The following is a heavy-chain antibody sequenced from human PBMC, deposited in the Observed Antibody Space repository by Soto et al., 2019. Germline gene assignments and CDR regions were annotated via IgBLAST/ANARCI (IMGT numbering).Heavy chain of an antibody. CDR2: ISSSGSTI. J-gene: IGHJ6*03. D-gene: IGHD3-10*01. V-gene: IGHV3-11*01. Sequence: QVQLVESGGGLVKPGGSLRLSCAASGFTFSDYYMSWIRQAPGKGLEWVSYISSSGSTIYYADSVKGRFTISRDNAKNSLYLQMNSLRAEDTAVYYCARVPSEGSGSYYLPDYYYYYMDVWGKGTTVTVSS. CDR3: ARVPSEGSGSYYLPDYYYYYMDV. CDR1: GFTFSDYY.